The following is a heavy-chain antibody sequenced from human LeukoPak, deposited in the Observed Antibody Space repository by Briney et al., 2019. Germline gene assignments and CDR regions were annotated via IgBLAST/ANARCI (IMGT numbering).Heavy chain of an antibody. CDR1: GGSISSYY. D-gene: IGHD1-26*01. J-gene: IGHJ4*02. V-gene: IGHV4-59*08. Sequence: SETLSLTCTVSGGSISSYYWSWIRQPPGKGLEWIGSIYSSGSTYYNPSLKSRVTISLDTSKKQFSLKLSSVTAADTAFYYCARGEGATIWWGLTPFDYWGQGTLITVSS. CDR3: ARGEGATIWWGLTPFDY. CDR2: IYSSGST.